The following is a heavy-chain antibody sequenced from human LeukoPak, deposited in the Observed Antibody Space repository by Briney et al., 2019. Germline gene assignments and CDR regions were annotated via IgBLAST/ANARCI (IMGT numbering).Heavy chain of an antibody. J-gene: IGHJ6*02. D-gene: IGHD4-17*01. CDR1: GYTFTGYY. CDR2: INPNSGGT. CDR3: ARSTTVTSGMDV. V-gene: IGHV1-2*02. Sequence: GASVKVSCKASGYTFTGYYMHWVRQAPGQGLEWMGWINPNSGGTNYAQKFQGRVTMTRDTSISTAYMELSRLRSEDTAVYYCARSTTVTSGMDVWGQGTTVTVSS.